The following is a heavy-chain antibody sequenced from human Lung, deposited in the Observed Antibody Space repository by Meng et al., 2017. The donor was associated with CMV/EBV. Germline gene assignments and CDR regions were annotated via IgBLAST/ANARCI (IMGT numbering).Heavy chain of an antibody. D-gene: IGHD6-13*01. J-gene: IGHJ4*02. Sequence: CKGSGYTFTGYFIHWVRQAPGQGLEWMGWINPNSGGTNYAQKFQDKVTMTRDTSISTAYMVLTRLRSDDTAVYYCARRHSATWYSFAYWGQGTLVTVSS. CDR3: ARRHSATWYSFAY. CDR1: GYTFTGYF. V-gene: IGHV1-2*02. CDR2: INPNSGGT.